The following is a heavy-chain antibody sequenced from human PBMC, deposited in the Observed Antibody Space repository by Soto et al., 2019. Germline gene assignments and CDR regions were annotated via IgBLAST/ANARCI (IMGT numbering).Heavy chain of an antibody. Sequence: PGGSLRLSCAASGFTFSSYAMSWVRQAPGKGLEWVSAISGSGGSTYYADSVKGRFTISRDNSKNTLYLQMNSLRAEDTAVYYCAKDMSGYSYEPRALFDYWGQGTLVTVSS. J-gene: IGHJ4*02. CDR3: AKDMSGYSYEPRALFDY. CDR2: ISGSGGST. CDR1: GFTFSSYA. D-gene: IGHD5-18*01. V-gene: IGHV3-23*01.